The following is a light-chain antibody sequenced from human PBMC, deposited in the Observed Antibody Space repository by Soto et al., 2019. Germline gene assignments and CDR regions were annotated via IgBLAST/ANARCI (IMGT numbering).Light chain of an antibody. V-gene: IGLV4-69*01. CDR3: QTWGAGHVV. CDR1: SGHSSYA. Sequence: QAVVTQSPSASASPGASVKLTCTLSSGHSSYAIAWHQQQPEKGPRYLMKVKSDGSHTKGDGIPDRFSGSSSGAERYLTISSLQSEDEADYYCQTWGAGHVVFGGGTKLNVL. CDR2: VKSDGSH. J-gene: IGLJ2*01.